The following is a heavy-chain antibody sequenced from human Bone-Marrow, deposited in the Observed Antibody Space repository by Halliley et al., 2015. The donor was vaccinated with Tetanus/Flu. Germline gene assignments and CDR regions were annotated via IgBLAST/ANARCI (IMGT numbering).Heavy chain of an antibody. J-gene: IGHJ4*02. D-gene: IGHD3-10*01. Sequence: TLSLTCTVSGGFIGNSFWSWIRQSPGGGLEWIGYIYDIGRTNYNPSLKSRVTISVDTSNNQFSLNLSSVTAADTAVYYCAIQLYSSGGFDYWGQGTLVTVSS. CDR2: IYDIGRT. CDR3: AIQLYSSGGFDY. V-gene: IGHV4-59*01. CDR1: GGFIGNSF.